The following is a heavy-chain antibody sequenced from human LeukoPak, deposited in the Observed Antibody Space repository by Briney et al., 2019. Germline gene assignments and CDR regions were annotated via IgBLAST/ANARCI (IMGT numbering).Heavy chain of an antibody. V-gene: IGHV4-59*08. CDR1: GGSISSYY. CDR3: ARGNSSGWYSFPSDY. Sequence: PSETLSLTCTVSGGSISSYYWSWIRQPPGKGLEWIGYIYYSGSTNYNPSLKSRVTISVDTSKNQFSLKLSSVTAADTAVYYCARGNSSGWYSFPSDYWGQGTLVTVSS. CDR2: IYYSGST. D-gene: IGHD6-19*01. J-gene: IGHJ4*02.